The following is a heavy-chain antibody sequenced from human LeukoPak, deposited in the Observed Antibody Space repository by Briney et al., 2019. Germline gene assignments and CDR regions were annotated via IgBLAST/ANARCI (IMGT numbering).Heavy chain of an antibody. D-gene: IGHD2-21*02. CDR2: IDPSDSYT. V-gene: IGHV5-10-1*01. Sequence: GESLKIPCKGSGYSFTSYWISWVRQMPGKGLEWMGRIDPSDSYTNYSPSFQGHVTISADKSISTAYLQWSSLKASDTAMYYCARAGYCGGDCYYFDYWGQGTLVTVSS. J-gene: IGHJ4*02. CDR1: GYSFTSYW. CDR3: ARAGYCGGDCYYFDY.